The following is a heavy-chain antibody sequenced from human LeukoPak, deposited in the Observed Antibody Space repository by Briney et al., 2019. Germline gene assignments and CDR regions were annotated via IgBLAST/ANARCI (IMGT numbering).Heavy chain of an antibody. J-gene: IGHJ4*02. CDR3: ARGDDFSGDH. CDR2: IHPEGNEK. CDR1: GFTFSNFW. Sequence: GSLRLSCAVSGFTFSNFWMSWVRQAPGRGLEWVANIHPEGNEKYHVESVKGRFTISRDNTKNLLLLQMNGLRVEGTAVYYCARGDDFSGDHWGQGTLVTVSS. V-gene: IGHV3-7*04. D-gene: IGHD1-1*01.